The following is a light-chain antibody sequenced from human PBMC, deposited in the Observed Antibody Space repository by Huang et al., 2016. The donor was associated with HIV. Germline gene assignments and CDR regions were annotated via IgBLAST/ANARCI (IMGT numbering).Light chain of an antibody. CDR2: AAS. V-gene: IGKV1-NL1*01. CDR1: QVIGNS. J-gene: IGKJ5*01. Sequence: DIQMTQSPSSLSASVGDRVTITCRASQVIGNSLAWYQQKPGKAPRLLVFAASRLEGGVPSRLSGAGSGTDYTLTISSLQPEDFATYYCQQYYITPPIAFGQGTRLEIK. CDR3: QQYYITPPIA.